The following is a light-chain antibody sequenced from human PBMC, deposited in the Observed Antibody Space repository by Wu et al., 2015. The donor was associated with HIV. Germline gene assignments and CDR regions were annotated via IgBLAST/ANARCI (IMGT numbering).Light chain of an antibody. Sequence: EIVLTQSPAILSLSLGERATLSCRASQSVSNYLAWYQQKPGQPPRLLSYDASDRATGISARFSGSGSGTDFTLTISSLEPEDFAVYYCQHRFNWPLIFGQGTRLEIK. V-gene: IGKV3-11*01. CDR2: DAS. CDR3: QHRFNWPLI. J-gene: IGKJ5*01. CDR1: QSVSNY.